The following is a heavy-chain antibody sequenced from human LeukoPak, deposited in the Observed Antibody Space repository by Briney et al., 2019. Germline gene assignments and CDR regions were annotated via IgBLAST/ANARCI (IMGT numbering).Heavy chain of an antibody. Sequence: GGSLRLSCAASGFTFSSYGMHWVRQAPGKGLEWVAFIRYDGSNKYYADSVKGRFTISRDNSKNTLYLQMNSLRAEDTAAYYCAKDLRSGWYDYYYMDVWGKGTTVTVSS. V-gene: IGHV3-30*02. J-gene: IGHJ6*03. CDR3: AKDLRSGWYDYYYMDV. CDR1: GFTFSSYG. D-gene: IGHD6-19*01. CDR2: IRYDGSNK.